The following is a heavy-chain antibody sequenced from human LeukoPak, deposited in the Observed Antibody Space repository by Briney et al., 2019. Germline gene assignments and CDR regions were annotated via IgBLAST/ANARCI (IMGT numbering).Heavy chain of an antibody. V-gene: IGHV3-43*01. J-gene: IGHJ4*02. Sequence: PGGSLRLSCAASGFTFDDYTMHWVRQAPGKGLEWVSLISWDGGSTYYADSVKGRFTISRDNAKNSLYLQMNSLRAEDTAVYYCAREGWGSGSYYGYWGQETLVTVSS. CDR3: AREGWGSGSYYGY. CDR2: ISWDGGST. CDR1: GFTFDDYT. D-gene: IGHD3-10*01.